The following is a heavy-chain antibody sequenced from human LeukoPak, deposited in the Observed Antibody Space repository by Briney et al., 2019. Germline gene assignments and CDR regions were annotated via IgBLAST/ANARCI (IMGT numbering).Heavy chain of an antibody. D-gene: IGHD3-10*01. Sequence: GGSLRLSCAASGFTFSNYGMKWVRQAPGKGLEWISFISGSSSTIYDADSVKGRFTVSRDNAKNALYLQMNSLRAEDTAVYYCARKYYGSGLRLGQAFDYWGQGTLVTVSS. CDR3: ARKYYGSGLRLGQAFDY. J-gene: IGHJ4*02. CDR1: GFTFSNYG. CDR2: ISGSSSTI. V-gene: IGHV3-48*04.